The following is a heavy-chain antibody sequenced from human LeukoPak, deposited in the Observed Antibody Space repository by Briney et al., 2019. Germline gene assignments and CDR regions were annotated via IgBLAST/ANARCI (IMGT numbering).Heavy chain of an antibody. CDR2: IYNSGYT. J-gene: IGHJ1*01. V-gene: IGHV4-4*07. CDR1: GASISPYY. Sequence: SETLSLTCTVSGASISPYYWSWIRQPAGKGLEWIGRIYNSGYTNYNPSLKSRVTISVDTSKNQFSLKLSSVTAADTAVYYCARDGRVGTFQHWGQGTLVTVSS. CDR3: ARDGRVGTFQH. D-gene: IGHD1-26*01.